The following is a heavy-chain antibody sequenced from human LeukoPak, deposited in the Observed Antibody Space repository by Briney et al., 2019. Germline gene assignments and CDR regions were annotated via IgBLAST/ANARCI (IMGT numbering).Heavy chain of an antibody. CDR3: ARDNYYGSGSYDY. V-gene: IGHV4-59*01. Sequence: SETLSLPCTVPGGSISRYYWSWIRQPPGKGLEWIGYNYYSGSTNHNPSLKSRVTISVDTSKNQFSLKLSSVTAADTAIYYCARDNYYGSGSYDYWGQGTLVTVSS. CDR2: NYYSGST. CDR1: GGSISRYY. J-gene: IGHJ4*02. D-gene: IGHD3-10*01.